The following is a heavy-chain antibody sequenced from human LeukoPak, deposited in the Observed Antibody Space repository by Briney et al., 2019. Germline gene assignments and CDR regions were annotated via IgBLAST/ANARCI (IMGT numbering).Heavy chain of an antibody. CDR2: IYYSGST. J-gene: IGHJ4*02. Sequence: SQTLSLTCTVSGGSISSGDYYWSWIRQPPGKGLEWIGYIYYSGSTYYNLSLKSRVTISVDTSKNQFSLKLSSVTAADTAVYYCARGAGRVVVVHYWGQGTLVTVSS. V-gene: IGHV4-30-4*01. CDR1: GGSISSGDYY. D-gene: IGHD2-21*01. CDR3: ARGAGRVVVVHY.